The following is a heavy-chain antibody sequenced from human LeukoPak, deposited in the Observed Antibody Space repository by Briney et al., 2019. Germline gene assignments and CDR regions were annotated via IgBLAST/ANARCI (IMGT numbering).Heavy chain of an antibody. CDR1: GFTLSNAW. Sequence: PGGSLRLSCAASGFTLSNAWMSWVRQAPGKGLEWVSAISGSGGSTYYADSVKGRFTISRDNSKNTLYLQMNSLRAEDTAVYYCAKEGRGGITMVRGVSLMRTSDYWGQGTLVTVSS. D-gene: IGHD3-10*01. CDR3: AKEGRGGITMVRGVSLMRTSDY. CDR2: ISGSGGST. J-gene: IGHJ4*02. V-gene: IGHV3-23*01.